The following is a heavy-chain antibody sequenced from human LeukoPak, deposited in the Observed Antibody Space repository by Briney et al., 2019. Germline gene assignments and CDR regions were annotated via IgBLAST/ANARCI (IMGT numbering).Heavy chain of an antibody. D-gene: IGHD3-22*01. J-gene: IGHJ3*02. CDR2: MNPNSGNT. Sequence: ASVKVSCKASGYTFTSYDINWVRLATGQGLEWMGWMNPNSGNTGYAQKFQGRVTMTRNTSISTAYMELSSLRSEDTAVYYCARGARGHYYDSSGYNLDAFDIWGQGTMVTVSS. CDR3: ARGARGHYYDSSGYNLDAFDI. V-gene: IGHV1-8*01. CDR1: GYTFTSYD.